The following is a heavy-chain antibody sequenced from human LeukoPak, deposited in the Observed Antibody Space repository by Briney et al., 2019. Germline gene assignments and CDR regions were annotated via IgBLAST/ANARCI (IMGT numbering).Heavy chain of an antibody. CDR3: ARSVLWFGDLGY. D-gene: IGHD3-10*01. Sequence: SETLSLTCTVSGGSITDYYWNWIRQSPEKGLEWIGYVYYTGTTYYSPSLKSRVAISLDRSKNQFSLNLNSVPAADTAVYYCARSVLWFGDLGYWGQGILVTVSS. V-gene: IGHV4-59*03. CDR1: GGSITDYY. CDR2: VYYTGTT. J-gene: IGHJ4*02.